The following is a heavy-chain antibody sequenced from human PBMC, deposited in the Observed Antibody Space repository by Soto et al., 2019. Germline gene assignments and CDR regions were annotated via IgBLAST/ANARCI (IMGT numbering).Heavy chain of an antibody. D-gene: IGHD2-2*01. CDR2: ISSSSSSYI. CDR1: GFTFSSYS. V-gene: IGHV3-21*01. J-gene: IGHJ6*02. CDR3: ARGIVVPAAPSYYYYYYGMDV. Sequence: GGSLRLSCAASGFTFSSYSMNWVRQAPGKGLEWVSSISSSSSSYIYYADSVKGRFTISRDNAKNSLYLQMNSLRAEDTAVYYCARGIVVPAAPSYYYYYYGMDVWGQGTTVTVSS.